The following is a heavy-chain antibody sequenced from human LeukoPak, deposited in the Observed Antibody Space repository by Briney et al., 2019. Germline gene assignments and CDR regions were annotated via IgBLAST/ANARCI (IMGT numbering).Heavy chain of an antibody. CDR2: IKGDESEI. Sequence: PGGSLRLSCVVSGFPFSNYWMSWVRQAPGKGLEWVAAIKGDESEIYYVDSVKGRFTISRDNTKNSLYLQMNNLRAEDTAVFYCARDVYWGQGTLVTVSS. CDR1: GFPFSNYW. J-gene: IGHJ4*02. CDR3: ARDVY. V-gene: IGHV3-7*04.